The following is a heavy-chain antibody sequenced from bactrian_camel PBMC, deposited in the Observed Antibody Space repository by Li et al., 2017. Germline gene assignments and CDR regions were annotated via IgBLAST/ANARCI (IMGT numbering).Heavy chain of an antibody. J-gene: IGHJ6*01. Sequence: VQLVESGGGAVQAGGSLRLNCAASAYTDTGCMGWFRQAPGKQREGVAAIDTGDGSTYYLNSVEGRFTISHDNAKNTVYLQMNSLKPEDTAMYYCAARGPYCYTKLSVRDFTYWGQGTQVTVS. CDR2: IDTGDGST. CDR3: AARGPYCYTKLSVRDFTY. D-gene: IGHD2*01. V-gene: IGHV3S40*01. CDR1: AYTDTGC.